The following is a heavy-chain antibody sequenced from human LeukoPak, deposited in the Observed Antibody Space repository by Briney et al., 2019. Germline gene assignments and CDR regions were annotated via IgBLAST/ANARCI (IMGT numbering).Heavy chain of an antibody. CDR3: TSRDCSSTSCYRDPTYYYYYMNV. Sequence: GESLKLSCAASGFTFSGSAMHWVRQASGKGLEWVGRIRSKANSYATAYAASVKGRFTISRDDSKNTAYLQMNSLKTEDTAVYYCTSRDCSSTSCYRDPTYYYYYMNVWGKGPRSPSP. CDR1: GFTFSGSA. CDR2: IRSKANSYAT. V-gene: IGHV3-73*01. J-gene: IGHJ6*03. D-gene: IGHD2-2*01.